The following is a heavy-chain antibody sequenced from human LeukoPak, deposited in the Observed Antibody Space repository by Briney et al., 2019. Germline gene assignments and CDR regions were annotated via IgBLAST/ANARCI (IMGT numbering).Heavy chain of an antibody. CDR2: IYYTGNT. CDR1: GGSISSYY. J-gene: IGHJ4*02. CDR3: ARLGGATSPFGY. Sequence: SETLSLTCTVSGGSISSYYWSWIRQPPGKGLEWIGYIYYTGNTNYNPSLKSRVTISVDTSKNQFSLNLSSVTAANTAIYYCARLGGATSPFGYWGQGTLVTVSS. D-gene: IGHD1-26*01. V-gene: IGHV4-59*08.